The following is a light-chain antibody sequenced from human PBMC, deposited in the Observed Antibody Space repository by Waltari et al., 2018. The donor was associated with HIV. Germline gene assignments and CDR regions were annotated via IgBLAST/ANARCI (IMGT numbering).Light chain of an antibody. CDR2: QDT. CDR1: KLGDKY. Sequence: SYELTQPPSVSVSPGQTASITCSGDKLGDKYVCWYQQKPGKSPVMVIYQDTERHSGIPERFSGSNSGNTATLTISGTQAMDEADYYCQAWDSNTALVFGGGTKLTVL. CDR3: QAWDSNTALV. J-gene: IGLJ2*01. V-gene: IGLV3-1*01.